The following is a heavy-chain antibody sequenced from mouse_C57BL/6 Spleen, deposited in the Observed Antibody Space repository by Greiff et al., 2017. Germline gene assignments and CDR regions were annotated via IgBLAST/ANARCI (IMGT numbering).Heavy chain of an antibody. CDR2: IDPETGGT. D-gene: IGHD2-1*01. Sequence: VKLQQSGAELVRPGASVTLSCKASGYTFTDYEMHWVKQTPVHGLEWIGAIDPETGGTAYNQKFKGKAILTADKSSSTAYMELRSLTSEDSAVYYCTRDGNYVDAMDYWGQGTSVTVSS. V-gene: IGHV1-15*01. CDR1: GYTFTDYE. CDR3: TRDGNYVDAMDY. J-gene: IGHJ4*01.